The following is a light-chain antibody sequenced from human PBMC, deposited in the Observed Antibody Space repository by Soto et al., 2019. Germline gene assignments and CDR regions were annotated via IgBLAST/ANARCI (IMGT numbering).Light chain of an antibody. Sequence: EIVMTQSPATLSVSPVERATLSCRASQSVSSKLAWYQQKPGQAPRLLVYGASTGDPGIPARFSGSGSGTEFPLTISSLKSEDLAVYYCQKYNNWPRTFGQGTRPEIK. CDR3: QKYNNWPRT. CDR1: QSVSSK. CDR2: GAS. V-gene: IGKV3-15*01. J-gene: IGKJ5*01.